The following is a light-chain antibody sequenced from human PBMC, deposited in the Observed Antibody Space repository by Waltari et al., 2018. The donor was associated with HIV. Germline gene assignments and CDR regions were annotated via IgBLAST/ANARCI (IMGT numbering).Light chain of an antibody. CDR3: QQYYTLRST. Sequence: IVMTQSPDSLAVSLGARATDPRTASRTVLYNRNYLAWYQQKPGQAPKVLIYWASTRAFGVPDRFSGSGSGTDFSLTISRVQADDVAIYYCQQYYTLRSTFGGGTKIEI. V-gene: IGKV4-1*01. CDR1: RTVLYNRNY. J-gene: IGKJ4*01. CDR2: WAS.